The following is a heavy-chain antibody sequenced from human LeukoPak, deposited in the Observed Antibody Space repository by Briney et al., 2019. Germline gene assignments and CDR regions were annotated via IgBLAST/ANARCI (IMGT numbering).Heavy chain of an antibody. V-gene: IGHV3-15*01. D-gene: IGHD4-23*01. CDR3: TTGSGGNPDAFDI. CDR2: IKSKTDGGTT. Sequence: NPGGSLRLSCAASGFTFSNAWMSWVRQAPGKGLEWVGRIKSKTDGGTTDYAAPVKGRLTISRDDSKNTLYLQMNSLKTEDTAVYYCTTGSGGNPDAFDIWGQGTMVTVSS. CDR1: GFTFSNAW. J-gene: IGHJ3*02.